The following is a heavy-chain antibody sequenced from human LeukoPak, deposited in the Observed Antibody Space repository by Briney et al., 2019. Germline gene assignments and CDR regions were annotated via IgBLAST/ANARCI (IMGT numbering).Heavy chain of an antibody. CDR3: ARAGYCSGGSCASRY. Sequence: GASVKVSCKASGYTFTSYDINWVRQATGQGLEWMGWMNPNSGNTGYAQKFQGRVTITRNTSISTAYMELSSLRYEDTAVYYCARAGYCSGGSCASRYWGQGTLVTVSS. CDR2: MNPNSGNT. D-gene: IGHD2-15*01. CDR1: GYTFTSYD. J-gene: IGHJ4*02. V-gene: IGHV1-8*03.